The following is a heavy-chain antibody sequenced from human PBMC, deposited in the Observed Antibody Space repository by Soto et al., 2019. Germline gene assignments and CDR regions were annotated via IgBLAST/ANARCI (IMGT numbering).Heavy chain of an antibody. V-gene: IGHV3-9*01. J-gene: IGHJ4*02. CDR2: ISWNSASI. Sequence: EVQLVESGGALVQPGRSLRLSCAASGFTFDDYAMHWVRQAPGKGPEWVSGISWNSASIGYADSVKGRFTISRDNAKKSLYLQMNSLRPEDTAVYFCGKELTTMVRMCDYWGQGTLVTVSS. CDR3: GKELTTMVRMCDY. D-gene: IGHD5-18*01. CDR1: GFTFDDYA.